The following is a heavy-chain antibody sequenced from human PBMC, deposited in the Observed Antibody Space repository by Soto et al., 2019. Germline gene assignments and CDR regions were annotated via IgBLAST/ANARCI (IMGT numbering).Heavy chain of an antibody. Sequence: PSETLSLTCTVSGSSISSYYWSWIRQPPGKGLEWIGYIYYSGSTNYNPSLKSRVTISVDTSKNQFSLKLSSVIAADTAVYYCARGGYSYGPTYFDYWGQGTRVTVS. V-gene: IGHV4-59*01. CDR3: ARGGYSYGPTYFDY. J-gene: IGHJ4*02. CDR2: IYYSGST. D-gene: IGHD5-18*01. CDR1: GSSISSYY.